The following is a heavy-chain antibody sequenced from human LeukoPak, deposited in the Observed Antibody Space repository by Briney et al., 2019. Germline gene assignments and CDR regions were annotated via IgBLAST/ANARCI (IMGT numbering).Heavy chain of an antibody. Sequence: PGGSLRLSCAASGFTFSSYAMSWVRQAPGKGLEWISYISSSSSTMYYADSVKGRFTISRDNAKNSLFLQLNILRVDDTAVYYCARGFSFIDYWGQGTLVSVSS. D-gene: IGHD5-18*01. J-gene: IGHJ4*02. V-gene: IGHV3-48*01. CDR2: ISSSSSTM. CDR3: ARGFSFIDY. CDR1: GFTFSSYA.